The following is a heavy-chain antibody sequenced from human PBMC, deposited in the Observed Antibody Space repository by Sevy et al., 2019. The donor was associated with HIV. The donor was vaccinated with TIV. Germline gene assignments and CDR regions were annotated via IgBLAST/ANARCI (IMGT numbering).Heavy chain of an antibody. CDR2: INSGGSST. Sequence: GGSLRLSCAASGFTFSSYWMHWVRQAPGKGLVWVSRINSGGSSTTYADSVKGLFTISRDDAKNTLYLQMNSLRAEDTAVYYCARPKGYSSSWYDYWGQGTLVTVSS. D-gene: IGHD6-13*01. J-gene: IGHJ4*02. CDR3: ARPKGYSSSWYDY. CDR1: GFTFSSYW. V-gene: IGHV3-74*01.